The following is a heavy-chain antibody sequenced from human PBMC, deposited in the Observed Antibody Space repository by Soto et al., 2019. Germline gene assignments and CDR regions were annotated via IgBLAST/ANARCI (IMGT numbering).Heavy chain of an antibody. CDR3: AKDSDYADSYFEY. CDR1: GFIFSTYA. Sequence: EVQLLESGGGLVQPGGSLRLSCAASGFIFSTYAMSWVRQAPGKGREWVSAIGGSGGSTYYADSVKGRFTISRDNSKNTLYLQMNSLRAEDSAVYFCAKDSDYADSYFEYWGQGTLVTVSS. D-gene: IGHD4-17*01. J-gene: IGHJ4*02. V-gene: IGHV3-23*01. CDR2: IGGSGGST.